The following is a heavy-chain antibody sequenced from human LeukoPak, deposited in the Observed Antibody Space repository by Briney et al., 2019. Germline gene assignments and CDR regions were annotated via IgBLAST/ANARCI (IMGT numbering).Heavy chain of an antibody. V-gene: IGHV3-30*18. D-gene: IGHD6-19*01. CDR1: GFTFSSYD. J-gene: IGHJ4*02. Sequence: GGSLRLSCAASGFTFSSYDMHWVRQAPGKGLEWVAVISYDGSNKYYADSVKGRFTISRDTSKNQLYLQMNSLRAEDTAVYYCAKNSTGWYGQEWGKATLRTVT. CDR3: AKNSTGWYGQE. CDR2: ISYDGSNK.